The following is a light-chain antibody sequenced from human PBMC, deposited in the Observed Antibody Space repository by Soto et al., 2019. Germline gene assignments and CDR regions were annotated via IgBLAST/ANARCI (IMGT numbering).Light chain of an antibody. V-gene: IGLV1-47*01. Sequence: QSVLTQPPSASGTPGQRVSISCSGSRSNIGSNYVYWYQQLPGTAPKLLIYRNNQRPSGVPDRFSGSKSGTSVSLAISGLRSEDEANYYCAAWDDSLNGRVFGGGTKLTVL. CDR1: RSNIGSNY. J-gene: IGLJ3*02. CDR3: AAWDDSLNGRV. CDR2: RNN.